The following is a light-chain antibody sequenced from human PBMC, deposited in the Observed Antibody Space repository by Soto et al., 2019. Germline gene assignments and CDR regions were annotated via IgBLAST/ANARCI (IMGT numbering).Light chain of an antibody. V-gene: IGKV3-11*01. CDR3: QKSGS. CDR1: QSVGNL. CDR2: DVV. Sequence: EIVLPQSPVTLSVSPGERATLSCRASQSVGNLLAWYQQRPGQAPRLLMYDVVNRATGIPARFSGSGSGTDFTLTISSLEIEDSAVYYCQKSGSFGQGTKLEIK. J-gene: IGKJ2*01.